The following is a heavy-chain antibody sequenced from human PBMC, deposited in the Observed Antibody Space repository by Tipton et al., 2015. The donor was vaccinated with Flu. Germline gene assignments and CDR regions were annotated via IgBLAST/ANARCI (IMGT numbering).Heavy chain of an antibody. CDR3: SRDTYYGLNAFDV. Sequence: QLVQSGGDLVQPGGSLRLSCAASGFSVSNNYMSWVRQAPGKGLEWVAVIYIGVSTSYADSVKGRFTISRDNSKNTLYLQMNSLTVEDTAVYYCSRDTYYGLNAFDVWGQGTMVTVSS. CDR1: GFSVSNNY. CDR2: IYIGVST. V-gene: IGHV3-66*02. D-gene: IGHD3-10*01. J-gene: IGHJ3*01.